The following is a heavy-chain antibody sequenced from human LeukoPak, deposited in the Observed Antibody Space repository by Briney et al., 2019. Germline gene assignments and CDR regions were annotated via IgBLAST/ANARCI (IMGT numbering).Heavy chain of an antibody. V-gene: IGHV1-18*01. CDR3: ARDRSVSSGPRGWFDP. D-gene: IGHD6-19*01. CDR1: GYTFTSYG. CDR2: INPNSGGT. J-gene: IGHJ5*02. Sequence: GASVKVSCKASGYTFTSYGISWVRQAPGQGLEWMGWINPNSGGTSYAQKFQGRVTMTRDMSTSTVYMELSSLRSEDTAVYYCARDRSVSSGPRGWFDPWGQGTLVTVSS.